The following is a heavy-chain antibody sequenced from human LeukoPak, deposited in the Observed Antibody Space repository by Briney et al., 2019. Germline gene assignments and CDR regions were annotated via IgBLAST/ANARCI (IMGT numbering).Heavy chain of an antibody. D-gene: IGHD1-14*01. CDR3: ARVRLDRSERNLDAFEN. CDR1: GFTVSSNY. V-gene: IGHV3-53*01. J-gene: IGHJ3*02. Sequence: GGSLRLSCAASGFTVSSNYMSWVRQAPGKGLEWISNIYSGGSTYYADSVKGRFTISRDNSKNTVYLQMNSLRAGDTAVYFCARVRLDRSERNLDAFENWGQGTMVTVSS. CDR2: IYSGGST.